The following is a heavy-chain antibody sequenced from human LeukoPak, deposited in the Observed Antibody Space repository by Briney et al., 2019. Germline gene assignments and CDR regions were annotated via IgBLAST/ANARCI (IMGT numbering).Heavy chain of an antibody. CDR2: IYYSGST. CDR3: AVSFYYYYYRDV. D-gene: IGHD3-16*02. Sequence: SETLSLTCTVSGGSISSSGYYWGWIRQPPGKGLEWIGNIYYSGSTNYNPSLKSRVTISVDTSKNQFSLKLSSVTAADTAVYYCAVSFYYYYYRDVWGKGTTVTVSS. J-gene: IGHJ6*03. V-gene: IGHV4-61*05. CDR1: GGSISSSGYY.